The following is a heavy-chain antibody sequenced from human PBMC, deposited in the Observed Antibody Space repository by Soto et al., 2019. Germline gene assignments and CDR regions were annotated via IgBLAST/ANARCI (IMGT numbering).Heavy chain of an antibody. CDR1: GGSFSGYY. CDR3: ARGGWELRFNI. J-gene: IGHJ5*02. CDR2: VNHNGGT. V-gene: IGHV4-34*01. D-gene: IGHD1-26*01. Sequence: PSETLSLTCAVYGGSFSGYYWSWVRQPPGKGLEWIGEVNHNGGTNYNPSLKSRVTISVDTSQNQFSLNLNSVTAADTAVYYCARGGWELRFNIWGQGTLVTV.